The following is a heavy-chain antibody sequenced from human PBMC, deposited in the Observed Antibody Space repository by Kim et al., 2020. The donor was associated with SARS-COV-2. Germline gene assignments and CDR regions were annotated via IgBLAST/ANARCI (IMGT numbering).Heavy chain of an antibody. V-gene: IGHV4-31*03. CDR3: ARVANYYDSSGYYRTRIYYSYYGMDV. Sequence: SETLSLTCTVSGGSISSGGYYWSWIRQHPGKGLEWIGYIYYSGSTYYNPSLKSRVTISVDTSKNQFSLKLSSVTAADTAVYYCARVANYYDSSGYYRTRIYYSYYGMDVWGQGTTVTVSS. CDR2: IYYSGST. CDR1: GGSISSGGYY. D-gene: IGHD3-22*01. J-gene: IGHJ6*02.